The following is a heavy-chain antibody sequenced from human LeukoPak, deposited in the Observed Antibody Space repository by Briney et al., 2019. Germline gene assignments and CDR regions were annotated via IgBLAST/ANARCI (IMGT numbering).Heavy chain of an antibody. CDR1: GFTFSSYG. V-gene: IGHV3-23*01. D-gene: IGHD3-9*01. J-gene: IGHJ4*02. CDR2: ISGSGGST. CDR3: AKEEYDILTAYSDY. Sequence: QTGGSLRLSGAASGFTFSSYGMSWVRQAPGKGLEWVSAISGSGGSTYYADSVKGRFTISRDNSKNTLYLQMNSLRAEDTAVYFCAKEEYDILTAYSDYWGQGTLVTVSS.